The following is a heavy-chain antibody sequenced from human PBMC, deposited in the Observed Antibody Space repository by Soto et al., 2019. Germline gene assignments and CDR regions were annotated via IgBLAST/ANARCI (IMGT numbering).Heavy chain of an antibody. D-gene: IGHD3-10*01. Sequence: GGSLRLSCAASGYSFGSYALSWVRQAPGKGLEWVSTISGSDGKTFYADSVKGRFSISRDTSQSTLYLQMNSLRADDTAMYYRARWSSLDFWGQGTRVTVSS. CDR1: GYSFGSYA. V-gene: IGHV3-23*01. CDR3: ARWSSLDF. J-gene: IGHJ1*01. CDR2: ISGSDGKT.